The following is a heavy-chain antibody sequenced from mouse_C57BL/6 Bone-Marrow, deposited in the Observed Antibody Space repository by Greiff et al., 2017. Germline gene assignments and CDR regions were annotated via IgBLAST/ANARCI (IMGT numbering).Heavy chain of an antibody. CDR1: GFNIKDDY. D-gene: IGHD1-1*01. J-gene: IGHJ2*01. CDR2: IDPENGDT. V-gene: IGHV14-4*01. Sequence: EVHLVESGAELVRPGASVKLSCTASGFNIKDDYMHWVKQRPEQGLEWIGWIDPENGDTEYASKFQGKATITAVTSSNTAYLQLSSLTSEDTAVYYCTTPYYGSSYGGYYFDYWGQGTTLTVSS. CDR3: TTPYYGSSYGGYYFDY.